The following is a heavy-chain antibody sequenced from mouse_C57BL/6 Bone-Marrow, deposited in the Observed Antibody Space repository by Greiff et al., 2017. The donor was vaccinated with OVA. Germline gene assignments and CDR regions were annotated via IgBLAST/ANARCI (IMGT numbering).Heavy chain of an antibody. D-gene: IGHD1-1*01. CDR3: ARSPGDGSSYGY. J-gene: IGHJ2*01. CDR2: IAPSDSYT. CDR1: GYTFTSYW. V-gene: IGHV1-69*01. Sequence: QVQLQQPGAELVMPGASVKLSCKASGYTFTSYWMHWVKQRPGPGLEWIGEIAPSDSYTNYNQKFKGKSTLTVDKSSSTAYMQLSSLTSEDSAVYYCARSPGDGSSYGYGGQGTTLTVSS.